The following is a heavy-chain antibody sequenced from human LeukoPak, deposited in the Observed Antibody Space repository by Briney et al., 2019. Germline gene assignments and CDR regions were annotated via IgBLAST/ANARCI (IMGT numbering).Heavy chain of an antibody. Sequence: ASVKVSCKASGYTFTGYYMHWVRQAPGQGLEWMGIINPSGGSTSYAQKFQGRVTMTRDTSTSTVYMELSSLRSEDTAVYYCARDRSSSWKYYYYYGMDVWGQGTTVTVSS. J-gene: IGHJ6*02. D-gene: IGHD6-13*01. V-gene: IGHV1-46*01. CDR3: ARDRSSSWKYYYYYGMDV. CDR2: INPSGGST. CDR1: GYTFTGYY.